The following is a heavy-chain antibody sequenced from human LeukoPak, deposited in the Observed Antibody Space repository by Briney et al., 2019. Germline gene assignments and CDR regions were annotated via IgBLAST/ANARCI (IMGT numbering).Heavy chain of an antibody. D-gene: IGHD2-8*02. CDR2: IYHSGST. J-gene: IGHJ5*02. CDR3: AAGVVWAYNWFDP. Sequence: SETLSLTCTASGGSISSYYWSWIRQPPGKGLEWIGYIYHSGSTYYNPSLKSRVTISVDRSKNQFSLKLSSVTAADTAVYYCAAGVVWAYNWFDPWGQGTLVTVSS. CDR1: GGSISSYY. V-gene: IGHV4-59*04.